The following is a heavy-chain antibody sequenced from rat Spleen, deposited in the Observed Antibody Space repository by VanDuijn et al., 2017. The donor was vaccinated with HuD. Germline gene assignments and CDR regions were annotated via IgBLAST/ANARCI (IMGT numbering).Heavy chain of an antibody. Sequence: EVQLVESGGGLVQPGRSLTLSCAASGFTFSDYYMAWVRQAPKKGLEWVTSISYEGDNTYYGDSVMGRFTISRDNAKNTLYLQMDSLRSEDTATYYCTTPLEYGSYVGVMDAWGQGASVTVSS. V-gene: IGHV5-20*01. CDR1: GFTFSDYY. CDR2: ISYEGDNT. D-gene: IGHD1-8*01. J-gene: IGHJ4*01. CDR3: TTPLEYGSYVGVMDA.